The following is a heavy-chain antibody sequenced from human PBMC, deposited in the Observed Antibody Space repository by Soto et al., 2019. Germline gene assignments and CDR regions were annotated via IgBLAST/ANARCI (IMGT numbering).Heavy chain of an antibody. Sequence: QVQLVQSGAEVKKPGSSVKVSCKASGGTFSSYAISWVRQAPGQGLEWMGGIIPIFGTANYAQKFQGRVTITADESTSTAYMELSSLRSEDTAVYYCARDRDYNWNAQHGGYYYYGMGVWGQGTTVTVSS. D-gene: IGHD1-20*01. V-gene: IGHV1-69*01. CDR2: IIPIFGTA. CDR3: ARDRDYNWNAQHGGYYYYGMGV. J-gene: IGHJ6*02. CDR1: GGTFSSYA.